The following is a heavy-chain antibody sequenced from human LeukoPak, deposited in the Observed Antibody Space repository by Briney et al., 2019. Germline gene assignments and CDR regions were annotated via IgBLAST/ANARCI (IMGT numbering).Heavy chain of an antibody. CDR3: AREGPYGDYAFDI. D-gene: IGHD4-17*01. CDR1: GFTFSSYG. V-gene: IGHV3-33*01. CDR2: IWYDGSNT. J-gene: IGHJ3*02. Sequence: GGSLRLSCAASGFTFSSYGMHWVRQAPGKGLEWVAVIWYDGSNTYYADSVEGRFTISRDNSKNTLYLQMNSLRAEDTAVYYCAREGPYGDYAFDIWGQGTMVTVSS.